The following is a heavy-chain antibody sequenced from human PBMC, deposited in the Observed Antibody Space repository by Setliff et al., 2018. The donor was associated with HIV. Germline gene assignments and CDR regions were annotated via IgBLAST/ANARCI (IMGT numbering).Heavy chain of an antibody. CDR3: ASDSPAARFEELEDHYYYFMDV. V-gene: IGHV1-69*13. CDR1: GGPFTSA. CDR2: IIPIFGTA. Sequence: ASVKVSCKASGGPFTSAFNWVRQVPGQGLEWMGGIIPIFGTANYAQNFGGRVTITADQSTTTSYLQPNSLRFEDTAIYYCASDSPAARFEELEDHYYYFMDVWGKGTTVTVSS. D-gene: IGHD3-10*01. J-gene: IGHJ6*03.